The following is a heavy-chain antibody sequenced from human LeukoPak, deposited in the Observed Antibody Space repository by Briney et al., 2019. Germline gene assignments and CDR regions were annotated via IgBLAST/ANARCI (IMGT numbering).Heavy chain of an antibody. V-gene: IGHV3-74*01. D-gene: IGHD5-24*01. J-gene: IGHJ4*02. Sequence: GGPLRLSCAASGFTFSSFWMHWVRQAPGKGLAWVSRLNTDGSYTSYADSVKGRFTISRDNAKNTLYLHMNSLRAEDTAVYYCARGINGPVDWGQGTLVTVSS. CDR3: ARGINGPVD. CDR1: GFTFSSFW. CDR2: LNTDGSYT.